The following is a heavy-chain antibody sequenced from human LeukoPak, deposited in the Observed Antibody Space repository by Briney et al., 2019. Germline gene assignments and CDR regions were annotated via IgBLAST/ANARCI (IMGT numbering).Heavy chain of an antibody. J-gene: IGHJ4*02. CDR1: GGSISSSSYY. V-gene: IGHV4-39*01. D-gene: IGHD6-13*01. CDR3: ARPGMYSSSWYFDY. CDR2: IYYSGST. Sequence: SETLSLTCTVSGGSISSSSYYWGWIRQPPGKGLEWIGSIYYSGSTYYNPSLKSRVTISVDTSKNQFSLKLSSVTAADTAVYYCARPGMYSSSWYFDYWGQGTLVTVSS.